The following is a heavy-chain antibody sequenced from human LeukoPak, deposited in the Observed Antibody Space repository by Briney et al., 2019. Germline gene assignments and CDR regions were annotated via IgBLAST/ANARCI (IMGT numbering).Heavy chain of an antibody. J-gene: IGHJ4*02. D-gene: IGHD3-22*01. CDR2: IIPIFGTA. CDR1: GGTFSSYG. CDR3: ARGPYDSSSGPNRLFDY. Sequence: GASVKVSCKASGGTFSSYGVSWVRQAPGQGLEWMGRIIPIFGTANYAQKFQGRVTITTDESTSTAYMELSSLRSEDTAVYYCARGPYDSSSGPNRLFDYWSQGTLVTVSS. V-gene: IGHV1-69*05.